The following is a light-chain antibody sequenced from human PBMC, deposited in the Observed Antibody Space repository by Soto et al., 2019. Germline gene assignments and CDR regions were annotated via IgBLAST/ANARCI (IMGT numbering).Light chain of an antibody. Sequence: QSALTQPASVSGSPGQSITISCTGTSSDVGSYNLVSWYQQHPGKAPKLMIYEDNKRPSGVSNRFSGSKSGNTAYLTISGLQAEDEADYYCCSYAGSSTYYVFGTGTKLTVL. CDR3: CSYAGSSTYYV. CDR2: EDN. V-gene: IGLV2-23*01. J-gene: IGLJ1*01. CDR1: SSDVGSYNL.